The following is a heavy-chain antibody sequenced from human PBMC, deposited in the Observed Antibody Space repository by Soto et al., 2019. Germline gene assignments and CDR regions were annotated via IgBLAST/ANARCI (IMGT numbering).Heavy chain of an antibody. CDR1: GFAFSSYW. J-gene: IGHJ4*02. D-gene: IGHD6-19*01. CDR3: AADSSACLFAY. Sequence: EVQLVESGGGMVQPGGSLRLSCAASGFAFSSYWMTWVRQAPGTGLEWVANIKQDGSEKYYVDSVKGRFTISRDNAMNSLYLQMTSLRAEDTAVYYCAADSSACLFAYWGQGTLVTVSS. CDR2: IKQDGSEK. V-gene: IGHV3-7*01.